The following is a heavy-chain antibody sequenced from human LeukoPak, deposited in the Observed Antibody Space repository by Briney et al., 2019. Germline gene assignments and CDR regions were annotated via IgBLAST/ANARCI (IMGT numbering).Heavy chain of an antibody. CDR1: GYTFGSYG. D-gene: IGHD2-2*01. CDR3: AHGSMYQLDY. J-gene: IGHJ4*02. CDR2: ISGYNGNT. V-gene: IGHV1-18*01. Sequence: ASVKVSCKTFGYTFGSYGTTWVRQAPGQGLEWMGWISGYNGNTNYAQKVQDRVTMTTDTSTSTAYMELRGLRSDDTAVYYCAHGSMYQLDYWGQGTLVTVSS.